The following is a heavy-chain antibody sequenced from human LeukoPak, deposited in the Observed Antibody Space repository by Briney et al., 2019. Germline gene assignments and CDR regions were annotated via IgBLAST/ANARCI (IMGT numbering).Heavy chain of an antibody. CDR1: GFTFSSYW. V-gene: IGHV3-7*04. Sequence: WGSLRLSCAASGFTFSSYWMSWVRQAPGKGLEWVANIKQDGSEKYYVDSVKGRFTISRDNAKNSLYLQMNSLRAEDTAVYYCARARGVVVVAAVNWFDPWGQGTLVTVSS. CDR3: ARARGVVVVAAVNWFDP. J-gene: IGHJ5*02. CDR2: IKQDGSEK. D-gene: IGHD2-15*01.